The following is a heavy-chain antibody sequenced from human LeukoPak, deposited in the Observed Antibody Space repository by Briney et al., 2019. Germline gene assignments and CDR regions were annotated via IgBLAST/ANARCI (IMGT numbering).Heavy chain of an antibody. CDR3: AKALRTPDLAFFDY. Sequence: GGSLRLSCAASGFTFSDYAMSWVRQAPGKGLEWVASICDDDSTHYVDSVKGRFTISRDNSKNTLFLQMNSLRGEDTAAYYCAKALRTPDLAFFDYWGQGTLVTVSS. CDR1: GFTFSDYA. CDR2: ICDDDST. D-gene: IGHD2-15*01. J-gene: IGHJ4*02. V-gene: IGHV3-23*01.